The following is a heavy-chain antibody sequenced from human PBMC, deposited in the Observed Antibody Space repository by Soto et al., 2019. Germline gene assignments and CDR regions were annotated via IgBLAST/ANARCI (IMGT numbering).Heavy chain of an antibody. CDR2: INAGNGNT. CDR1: GYTFTSYA. J-gene: IGHJ6*02. Sequence: GASVKVSCKASGYTFTSYAMHWVRQAPGQRLEWMGWINAGNGNTKYSQKFQGRVTITRDTSASTAYMELSSLRSEDTAVYYCARGLYSSPSRRGGSVYYYYYYGMDVWGQGTTVTVSS. CDR3: ARGLYSSPSRRGGSVYYYYYYGMDV. V-gene: IGHV1-3*01. D-gene: IGHD6-6*01.